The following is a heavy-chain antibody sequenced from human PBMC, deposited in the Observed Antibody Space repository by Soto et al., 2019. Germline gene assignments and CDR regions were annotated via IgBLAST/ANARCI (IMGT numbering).Heavy chain of an antibody. J-gene: IGHJ5*02. Sequence: LRLSCAASGFTFSSYAMSWVRQAPGKGLEWVSAISGSGGSTYYADSVKGRFTISRDNSKNTLYLQMNSLRAEDTAVYYCATYGSGSYPPRFDPWGQGTLVTVSS. V-gene: IGHV3-23*01. CDR2: ISGSGGST. CDR3: ATYGSGSYPPRFDP. D-gene: IGHD3-10*01. CDR1: GFTFSSYA.